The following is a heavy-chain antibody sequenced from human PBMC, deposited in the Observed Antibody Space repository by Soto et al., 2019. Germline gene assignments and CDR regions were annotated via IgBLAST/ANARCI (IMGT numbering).Heavy chain of an antibody. J-gene: IGHJ4*02. V-gene: IGHV4-34*01. CDR2: INHSGST. D-gene: IGHD5-12*01. CDR3: ARGLEMATISHYFDY. Sequence: SETLSLTCAVYGGSFSGYYWSWIRQPPGKGLEWIGEINHSGSTNYNPSLKSRVTISVDTSKNQFSLKLSSVTAADTAVYYCARGLEMATISHYFDYWGQGTLVTVSS. CDR1: GGSFSGYY.